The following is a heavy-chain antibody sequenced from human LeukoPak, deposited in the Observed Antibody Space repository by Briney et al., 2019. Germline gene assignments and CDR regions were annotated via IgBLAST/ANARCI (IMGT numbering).Heavy chain of an antibody. V-gene: IGHV4-31*03. CDR1: GGSINNGGYY. Sequence: TPSETLSLTCTVSGGSINNGGYYWSWIRQHPGKGLEWIGYIYYSGSSYYNPSLRSRVTISVDTSKNHFSLKLSSVTAADTAVYYCARVPGPNWFDPWGQGTLVTVSS. CDR2: IYYSGSS. CDR3: ARVPGPNWFDP. J-gene: IGHJ5*02.